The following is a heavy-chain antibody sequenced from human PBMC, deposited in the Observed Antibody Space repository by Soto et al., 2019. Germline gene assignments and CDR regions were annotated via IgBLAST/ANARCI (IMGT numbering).Heavy chain of an antibody. CDR3: ARDAIRGSAAMKTY. J-gene: IGHJ4*02. CDR1: GFSFTTAGVA. Sequence: SGPTLVNPTQTLTLTCTFSGFSFTTAGVAVGWIRQPPGEGLEWLGYVYSTGSTYYNPSLKSRISMSVDTSKNQFSLILSSVSAADTAVYYCARDAIRGSAAMKTYWGLGTLVTVSS. V-gene: IGHV4-30-4*08. CDR2: VYSTGST.